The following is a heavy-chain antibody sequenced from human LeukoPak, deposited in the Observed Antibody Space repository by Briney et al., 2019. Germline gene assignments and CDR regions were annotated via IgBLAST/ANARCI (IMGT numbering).Heavy chain of an antibody. CDR3: ATHRGGRF. CDR1: GFTFSNYA. CDR2: IRSKAYGGTT. J-gene: IGHJ4*02. V-gene: IGHV3-71*01. D-gene: IGHD2-15*01. Sequence: GGSLRLSCEASGFTFSNYAMNWVRQAPGKGLEWVGFIRSKAYGGTTKNAASVKGRFTISRDNAKNSLYLQMNSLRAEDTALYYCATHRGGRFGGQGTLVTVSS.